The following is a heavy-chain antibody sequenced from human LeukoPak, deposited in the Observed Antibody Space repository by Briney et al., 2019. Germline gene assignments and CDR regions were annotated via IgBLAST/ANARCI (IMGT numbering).Heavy chain of an antibody. J-gene: IGHJ3*02. CDR1: GGSISSFY. CDR3: ARPRGYSYGFYAFNI. D-gene: IGHD5-18*01. Sequence: SETLSLTCTVSGGSISSFYWSWIRQPPGKGLEWIGYIHYTGSTNYNPSLKSRVTISVDTSKNQFSLKLSSVTAADTAVYYCARPRGYSYGFYAFNIWGQGTMVTVSS. CDR2: IHYTGST. V-gene: IGHV4-59*01.